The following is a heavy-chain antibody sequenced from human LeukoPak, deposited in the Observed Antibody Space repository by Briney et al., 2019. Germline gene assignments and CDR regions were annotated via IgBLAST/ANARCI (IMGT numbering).Heavy chain of an antibody. J-gene: IGHJ6*03. V-gene: IGHV1-69*13. D-gene: IGHD3-10*01. CDR3: HYGSGSYYYYMDV. CDR1: GGTFSSYA. CDR2: IIPIFGTA. Sequence: ASVKVSCKASGGTFSSYAISWVRQAPGQGLEWMGGIIPIFGTANYAQKFQGRVTITADESTSTAYMELSSLRSEDTAVYYCHYGSGSYYYYMDVWGKGTTVTISS.